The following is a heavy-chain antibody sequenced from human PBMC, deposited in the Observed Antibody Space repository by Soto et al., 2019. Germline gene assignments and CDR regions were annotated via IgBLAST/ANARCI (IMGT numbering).Heavy chain of an antibody. CDR1: GFTFTDYY. Sequence: GGSLRLSCAASGFTFTDYYMSWIRQAPGRGLEWLSYISSRSSYTNYADSVKGRFTISRDNAKNSFYLEMNSLRVEDTAVYYCARDQRGYNYGFRFDQWGQGILVTVSS. J-gene: IGHJ4*02. CDR2: ISSRSSYT. D-gene: IGHD5-18*01. V-gene: IGHV3-11*05. CDR3: ARDQRGYNYGFRFDQ.